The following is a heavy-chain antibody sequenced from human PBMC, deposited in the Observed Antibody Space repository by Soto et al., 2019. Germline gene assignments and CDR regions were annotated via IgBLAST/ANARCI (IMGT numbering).Heavy chain of an antibody. Sequence: GESLKISCKGSGYSFTSYWIGWVRQVPGKGLEWMGIIYPGDSDTRYSPSFQGQVTISADKSISTAYLQWSSLKASDTAMYYCARVNSSSSLVCYYYGMDVWGQGTTVTVSS. D-gene: IGHD6-6*01. CDR1: GYSFTSYW. J-gene: IGHJ6*02. CDR3: ARVNSSSSLVCYYYGMDV. CDR2: IYPGDSDT. V-gene: IGHV5-51*01.